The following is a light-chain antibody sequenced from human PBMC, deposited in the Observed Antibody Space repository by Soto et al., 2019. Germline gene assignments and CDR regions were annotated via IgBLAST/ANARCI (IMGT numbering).Light chain of an antibody. CDR1: QTVSTN. Sequence: EIVMTQSPDALSFSPGEGATLSCRASQTVSTNLAWYQQKPGQAPRLLIYDASTRATGIPARFSVSGSGTEFTLIISRLQSEDFAVYYCQQYSNWLTFGGGTKVEI. CDR3: QQYSNWLT. V-gene: IGKV3-15*01. CDR2: DAS. J-gene: IGKJ4*01.